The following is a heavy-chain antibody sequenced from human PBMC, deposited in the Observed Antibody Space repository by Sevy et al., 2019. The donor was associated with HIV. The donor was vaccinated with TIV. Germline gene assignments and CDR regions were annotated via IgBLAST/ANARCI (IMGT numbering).Heavy chain of an antibody. V-gene: IGHV1-69*13. D-gene: IGHD1-26*01. Sequence: ASVKVSCKASGGTFSSYAISWVRQAPGQGLEWMGGIIPIFGTANYEQKFQGRVTITADESTSTAYMELSSLRSEDTAVYYCARVGRELIVATPGNYYYMDVRGKGTTVTVSS. CDR1: GGTFSSYA. CDR3: ARVGRELIVATPGNYYYMDV. CDR2: IIPIFGTA. J-gene: IGHJ6*03.